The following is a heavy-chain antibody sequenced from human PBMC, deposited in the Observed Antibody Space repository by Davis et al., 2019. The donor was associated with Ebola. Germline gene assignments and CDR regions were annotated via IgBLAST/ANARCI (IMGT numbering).Heavy chain of an antibody. J-gene: IGHJ4*02. Sequence: AASVKVSCKASGYTFTSYYMHWVRQAPGQGLEWMGIINPSGGSTSYAQKFQGRVTMTRDTSTSTVYMELSSLRSECTAVYYCARDGPGIVVVVAATLTLDYWGQGTLVTVSS. D-gene: IGHD2-15*01. CDR1: GYTFTSYY. V-gene: IGHV1-46*01. CDR3: ARDGPGIVVVVAATLTLDY. CDR2: INPSGGST.